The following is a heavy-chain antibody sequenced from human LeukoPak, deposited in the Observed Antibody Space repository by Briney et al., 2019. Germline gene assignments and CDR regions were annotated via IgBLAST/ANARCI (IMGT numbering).Heavy chain of an antibody. CDR2: IYYSGST. CDR1: GGSISSSRYY. CDR3: ARRGVMGAFDI. J-gene: IGHJ3*02. Sequence: SETLSLTCTVSGGSISSSRYYWRWIRQPPGKGLEWIGSIYYSGSTYYNPSLKSRVTISVDTSKNQFSLKLSSVTAADTAVYYCARRGVMGAFDIWGQGTMVTVSS. V-gene: IGHV4-39*01. D-gene: IGHD3-16*01.